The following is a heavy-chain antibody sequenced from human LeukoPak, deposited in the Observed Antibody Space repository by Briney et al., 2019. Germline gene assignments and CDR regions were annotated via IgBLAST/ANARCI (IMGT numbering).Heavy chain of an antibody. V-gene: IGHV4-59*01. CDR2: IYYSGST. Sequence: KPSETPSLTCTVSGGSISSYYWSWIRQPPGKGLEWIGYIYYSGSTNYSPSLKSRVTISVDTSKNQFSLKLSSVTAADTAVYYCARVEFGSGYYLHYYYMDVWGKGTTVTVSS. CDR3: ARVEFGSGYYLHYYYMDV. D-gene: IGHD3-22*01. J-gene: IGHJ6*03. CDR1: GGSISSYY.